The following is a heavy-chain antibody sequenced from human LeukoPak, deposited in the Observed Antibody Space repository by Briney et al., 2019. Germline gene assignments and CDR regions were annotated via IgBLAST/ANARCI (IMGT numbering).Heavy chain of an antibody. Sequence: GGSLRLSCAASGFTFSSYGMRWVRQAPGKGLEWVAVISYDGSNKYYADSVKGRFTISRDNSKNTLYLQMNSLRAEDTAVYYCAKDLSYYSTAWFDYWGQGTLVTVSS. J-gene: IGHJ4*02. CDR2: ISYDGSNK. CDR1: GFTFSSYG. D-gene: IGHD1-26*01. CDR3: AKDLSYYSTAWFDY. V-gene: IGHV3-30*18.